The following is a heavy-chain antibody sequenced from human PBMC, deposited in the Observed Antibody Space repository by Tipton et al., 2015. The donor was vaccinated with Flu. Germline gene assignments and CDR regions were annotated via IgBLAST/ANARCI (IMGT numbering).Heavy chain of an antibody. CDR3: ARSAAAGSDFDY. CDR2: IYYSGST. CDR1: GGSISTYY. J-gene: IGHJ4*02. D-gene: IGHD6-13*01. Sequence: TLSLTCTASGGSISTYYWSWIRQPPGKGLEWIGYIYYSGSTKYNPSLKSRVTMSVDTSKNQFSLQLNSVTPEDTAVYFCARSAAAGSDFDYWGQGTLVTVSS. V-gene: IGHV4-59*12.